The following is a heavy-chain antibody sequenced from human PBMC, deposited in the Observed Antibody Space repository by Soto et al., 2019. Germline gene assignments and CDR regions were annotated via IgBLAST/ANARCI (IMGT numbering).Heavy chain of an antibody. CDR3: ATDRGSAGTHWALFDY. V-gene: IGHV1-24*01. J-gene: IGHJ4*02. CDR1: VYTLTELS. Sequence: GASVTVSCKVSVYTLTELSMHWVRQAPGKGLEWMGGFDPEDGETIYAQKFQGRVTMTEDTSTDTAYMELSSLRSEDTAVYYCATDRGSAGTHWALFDYWGQGALVTVSS. CDR2: FDPEDGET. D-gene: IGHD2-15*01.